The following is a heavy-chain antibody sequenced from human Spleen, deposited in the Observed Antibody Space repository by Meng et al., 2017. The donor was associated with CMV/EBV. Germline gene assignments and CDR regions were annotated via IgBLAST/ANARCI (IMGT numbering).Heavy chain of an antibody. V-gene: IGHV4-34*01. J-gene: IGHJ5*02. CDR2: INHSGST. CDR1: GGSFSGYY. Sequence: SETLSCTCAGYGGSFSGYYGSWIRHPPGKGLEWIGEINHSGSTNYNPSLKSRVTISVDTSKNQFSLKLSSVTAADTAVYYCARGFHITIFGVVIKGGWFDPWGQGTLVTVSS. D-gene: IGHD3-3*01. CDR3: ARGFHITIFGVVIKGGWFDP.